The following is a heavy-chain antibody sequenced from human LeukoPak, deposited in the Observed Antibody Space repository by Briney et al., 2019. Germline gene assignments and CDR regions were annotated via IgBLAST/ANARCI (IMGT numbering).Heavy chain of an antibody. CDR2: MYLTTDTS. Sequence: GASVRVSCKASGFTFTDYFIHWVRQAPGQGLEYVGVMYLTTDTSWSAQTLRHRLTMTGDTSTDTVYMELSSLTSEDTAIYYCAREEPRPYTFDYWGQGTLVAVSS. D-gene: IGHD5-18*01. CDR1: GFTFTDYF. V-gene: IGHV1-46*04. CDR3: AREEPRPYTFDY. J-gene: IGHJ4*02.